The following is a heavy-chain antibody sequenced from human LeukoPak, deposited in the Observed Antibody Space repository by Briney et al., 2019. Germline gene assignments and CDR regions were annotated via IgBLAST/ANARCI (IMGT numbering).Heavy chain of an antibody. V-gene: IGHV4-59*01. CDR1: GGSISSYY. CDR2: IYYSGST. Sequence: SETLSLTCTVSGGSISSYYWSWIRQPPGKALEWIGYIYYSGSTNYNPSLMSRVTISVDTSKNQFSLKLSSVTAADTAVYFCARDPQYSSSSDAFDIWGQGKWSPSLQ. J-gene: IGHJ3*02. CDR3: ARDPQYSSSSDAFDI. D-gene: IGHD6-13*01.